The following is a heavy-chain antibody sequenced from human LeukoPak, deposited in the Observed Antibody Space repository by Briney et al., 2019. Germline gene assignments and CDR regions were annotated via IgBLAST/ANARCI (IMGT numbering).Heavy chain of an antibody. J-gene: IGHJ1*01. CDR2: IHHSGST. CDR1: GYSISSGYY. CDR3: ATTFSGYVSNWPAYFHH. Sequence: SETLSLTCIVSGYSISSGYYWGWIRQPPGKGLEWIGNIHHSGSTYYNPSLKSRVTISADTSKNQFSLRLFSVTASDTAVYYCATTFSGYVSNWPAYFHHWGQGTLVTVSS. D-gene: IGHD6-25*01. V-gene: IGHV4-38-2*02.